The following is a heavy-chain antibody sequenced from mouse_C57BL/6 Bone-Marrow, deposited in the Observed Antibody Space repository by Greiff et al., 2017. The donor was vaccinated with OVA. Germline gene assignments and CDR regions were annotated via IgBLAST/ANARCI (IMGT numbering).Heavy chain of an antibody. CDR2: IYPSDSET. D-gene: IGHD2-1*01. J-gene: IGHJ2*01. V-gene: IGHV1-61*01. Sequence: QVQLQPGAELVRPGSSVKLSCKASGYTFTSYWMDWVKQRPGQGLEWIGNIYPSDSETHYNQKFKDKATLTVDKSSSTAYMQLSSLTSEDSAVYYCARGTMVKYYFDYWGQGTTRTVSS. CDR1: GYTFTSYW. CDR3: ARGTMVKYYFDY.